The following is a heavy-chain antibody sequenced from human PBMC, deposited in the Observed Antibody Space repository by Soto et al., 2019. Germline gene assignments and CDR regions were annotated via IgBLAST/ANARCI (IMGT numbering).Heavy chain of an antibody. Sequence: GGSLRLSCVASGISLSDNYMAWIRQAPGKGLEWLSYISNSDYTTYYTDSVKGRFTISRDNAKNSLYLQLNGLGVEDTAVYYCASGKWSLDYWGQGILVTVSS. CDR3: ASGKWSLDY. D-gene: IGHD2-15*01. CDR1: GISLSDNY. V-gene: IGHV3-11*01. CDR2: ISNSDYTT. J-gene: IGHJ4*02.